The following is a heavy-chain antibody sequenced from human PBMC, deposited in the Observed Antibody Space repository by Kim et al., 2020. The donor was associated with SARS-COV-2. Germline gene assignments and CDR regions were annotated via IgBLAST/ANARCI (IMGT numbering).Heavy chain of an antibody. CDR3: ARDRLLPYGMDV. Sequence: KYARRLQGRVTMTRDTSISTACMELSRLRSDDTAVYYCARDRLLPYGMDVWGQGTTVTVSS. V-gene: IGHV1-2*02. J-gene: IGHJ6*02.